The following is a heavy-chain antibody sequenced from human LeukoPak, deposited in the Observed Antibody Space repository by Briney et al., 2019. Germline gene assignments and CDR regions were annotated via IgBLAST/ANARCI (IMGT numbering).Heavy chain of an antibody. V-gene: IGHV4-38-2*02. Sequence: PSETLSLTCTVSGYSISSGYYWGWIRQPPGKGLEWIGSIYHSGSTYYNPSLKSRVTISVDTSKNQFSLKLSSVTDADTAVYYCARGYYDYVWGSYRHAPYYFDYWGQGTLVTVSS. CDR2: IYHSGST. D-gene: IGHD3-16*02. CDR1: GYSISSGYY. J-gene: IGHJ4*02. CDR3: ARGYYDYVWGSYRHAPYYFDY.